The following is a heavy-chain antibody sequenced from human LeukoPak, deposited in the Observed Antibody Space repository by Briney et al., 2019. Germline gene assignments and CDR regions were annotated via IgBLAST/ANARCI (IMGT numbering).Heavy chain of an antibody. CDR1: GGTFSSYA. V-gene: IGHV1-69*04. D-gene: IGHD2-15*01. CDR3: ARIPTLSYYYYGMDV. Sequence: SVKVSCKASGGTFSSYAIGWVRQAPGQGLDWMGRIIPILGIANYAQKFQGRVTITADKSTSTAYMELSSLRSEDTAVYYCARIPTLSYYYYGMDVWGQGTTVTVSS. CDR2: IIPILGIA. J-gene: IGHJ6*02.